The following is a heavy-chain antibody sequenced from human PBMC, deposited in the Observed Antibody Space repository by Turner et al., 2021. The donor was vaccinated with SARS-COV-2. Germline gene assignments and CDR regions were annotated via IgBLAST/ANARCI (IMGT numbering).Heavy chain of an antibody. V-gene: IGHV4-4*02. CDR2: IHHYAGT. Sequence: QVHLQSSGPGLVRPSGTLSLPCTVSGGPFSSANWWKWVRQAPGKGLEWIGEIHHYAGTNYNPSLKSRVSISLDNSKSQFSLNLNSATAADTAVYYCARGGGYCLDFWGQGFLVTVSS. CDR3: ARGGGYCLDF. CDR1: GGPFSSANW. J-gene: IGHJ4*02. D-gene: IGHD2-21*01.